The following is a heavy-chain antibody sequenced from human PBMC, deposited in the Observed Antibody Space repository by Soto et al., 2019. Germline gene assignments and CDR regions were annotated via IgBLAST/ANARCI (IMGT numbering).Heavy chain of an antibody. Sequence: GGSLRLSCAASGFTFGSYSMNWVRQAPGKGLEWVSSISSSSSYIYYADSVKGRFTISRDNAKNSLYLQMNSLRAEDTAVYYCARDKDGDYSNYVSYYYYYYGMDVWGQGTTVTVS. J-gene: IGHJ6*02. V-gene: IGHV3-21*01. D-gene: IGHD4-4*01. CDR2: ISSSSSYI. CDR1: GFTFGSYS. CDR3: ARDKDGDYSNYVSYYYYYYGMDV.